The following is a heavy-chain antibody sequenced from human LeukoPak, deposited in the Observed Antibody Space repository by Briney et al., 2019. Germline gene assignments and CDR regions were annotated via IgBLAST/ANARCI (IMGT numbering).Heavy chain of an antibody. Sequence: SGGSLRLSCAASGFTVSSNYMSWVRKAPGKGLEWVSVIYSGGSTYYADSVKGRFTISRDNSKNTLYLQMNSLRAEDTAVYYCARDWNIAAAGMSYYYYGMDVWGQGTTVTVSS. CDR3: ARDWNIAAAGMSYYYYGMDV. CDR2: IYSGGST. D-gene: IGHD6-13*01. CDR1: GFTVSSNY. J-gene: IGHJ6*02. V-gene: IGHV3-53*01.